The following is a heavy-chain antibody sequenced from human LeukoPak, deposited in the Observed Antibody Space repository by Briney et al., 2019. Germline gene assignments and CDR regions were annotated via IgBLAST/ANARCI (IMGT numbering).Heavy chain of an antibody. Sequence: PGGSLRLSCAASGFTFRYYAMHWVRQAPGKGLEWVAVISNDGSIQYYTDSVKGRFIISRDDSKNRMYLQMNSLRVDDTALYYCARDRDLDSTPYFDYWGQGTLVTVSS. CDR2: ISNDGSIQ. CDR3: ARDRDLDSTPYFDY. J-gene: IGHJ4*02. D-gene: IGHD3-9*01. V-gene: IGHV3-30-3*01. CDR1: GFTFRYYA.